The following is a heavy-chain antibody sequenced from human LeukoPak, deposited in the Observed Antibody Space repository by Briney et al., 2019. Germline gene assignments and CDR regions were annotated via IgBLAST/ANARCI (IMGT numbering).Heavy chain of an antibody. J-gene: IGHJ4*02. D-gene: IGHD4-17*01. V-gene: IGHV3-23*01. CDR3: AQIVRSYGDYEDY. CDR2: ISDSGDST. CDR1: GFTFISHA. Sequence: PGGSLRRSCAASGFTFISHARSWVRQAPGKGREWGSAISDSGDSTYYADSVKGRFTISRDNSKNTLSLQMNSLRAEDTAVYYCAQIVRSYGDYEDYWGQGTLITVSS.